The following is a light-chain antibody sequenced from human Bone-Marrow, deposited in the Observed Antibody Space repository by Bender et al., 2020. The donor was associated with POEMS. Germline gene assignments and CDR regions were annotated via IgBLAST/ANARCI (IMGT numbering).Light chain of an antibody. J-gene: IGLJ3*02. CDR3: SSYAGSKSLV. V-gene: IGLV2-8*01. CDR2: DVI. Sequence: QSALTQPPSVSGSPGQSVTMYCTGSSSDIGSSNRVSWYQQPPGKAPKLMIYDVIKRPSGVPDRFSGSKSGNTASLTVSGLQAEDEADYYCSSYAGSKSLVFGGGTKLTVL. CDR1: SSDIGSSNR.